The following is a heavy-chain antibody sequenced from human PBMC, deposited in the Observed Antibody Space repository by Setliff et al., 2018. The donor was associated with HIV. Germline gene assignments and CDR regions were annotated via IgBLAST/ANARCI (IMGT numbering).Heavy chain of an antibody. D-gene: IGHD3-10*01. CDR3: ARDRGRGSGSPTRKFYYYGMDV. J-gene: IGHJ6*01. CDR2: IYYSGST. Sequence: PSETLSLTCTVSGGSISSYFWSWIRQPPGKGLEWIGTIYYSGSTNYNPSLESRVTISVDTSKNKFSVTLRSVTTADTAVYYRARDRGRGSGSPTRKFYYYGMDVWG. CDR1: GGSISSYF. V-gene: IGHV4-59*01.